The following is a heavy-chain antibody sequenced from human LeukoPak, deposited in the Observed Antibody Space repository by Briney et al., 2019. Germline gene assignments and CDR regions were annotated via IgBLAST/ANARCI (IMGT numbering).Heavy chain of an antibody. Sequence: ASVKVSCKASGYTFTGYYMHWVRQAPGQGLQWMGWIHPNSGGTNYAQKFQDRVTMTRDTSISTAYMELSRLRSDDTAVYYCARVIGFGELSLGYWGQGTLVTVSS. J-gene: IGHJ4*02. CDR3: ARVIGFGELSLGY. D-gene: IGHD3-10*01. CDR2: IHPNSGGT. V-gene: IGHV1-2*02. CDR1: GYTFTGYY.